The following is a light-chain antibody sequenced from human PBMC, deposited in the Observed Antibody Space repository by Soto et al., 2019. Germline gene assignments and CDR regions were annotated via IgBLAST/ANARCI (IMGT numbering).Light chain of an antibody. Sequence: IQLTQSPSYLSASVGDRVTITCRASQGISSYLAWYHQKPGKAPKLLIYAASTLQSGVPSRFSGSGSGTDFTLTISSLQPEDFATYYCQQLNSYPLTFGGGTKVEIK. V-gene: IGKV1-9*01. CDR3: QQLNSYPLT. CDR2: AAS. CDR1: QGISSY. J-gene: IGKJ4*01.